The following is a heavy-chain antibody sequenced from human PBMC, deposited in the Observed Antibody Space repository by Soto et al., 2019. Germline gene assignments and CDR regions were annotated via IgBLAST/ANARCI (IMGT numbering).Heavy chain of an antibody. V-gene: IGHV1-69*02. D-gene: IGHD6-13*01. CDR2: IIPILGIA. J-gene: IGHJ4*02. CDR3: ASGGSYSSSWYDY. Sequence: QVQLVQSGAEVKKPGSSVKVSCKASGGTFSSYTISWVRQAPGPGLEWMGRIIPILGIANYAQKFQGRVTITADKSTSTAYMELSSLRSEDTAVYYCASGGSYSSSWYDYWGQGTLVTVSS. CDR1: GGTFSSYT.